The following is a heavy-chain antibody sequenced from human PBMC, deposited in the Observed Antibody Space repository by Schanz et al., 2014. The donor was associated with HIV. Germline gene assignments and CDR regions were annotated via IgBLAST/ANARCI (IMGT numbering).Heavy chain of an antibody. CDR3: ARDSPVAAGTLDY. Sequence: QGQLVQSGAEVKKPGSSVKVSCRASGGTFINYAFSWVRQAPGQGLEWMGGIIPLFGTSNYAQKFQGRATITADESTSTAYMELSSLRSEDTAVYYCARDSPVAAGTLDYWGQGTLVTVSS. CDR2: IIPLFGTS. V-gene: IGHV1-69*01. J-gene: IGHJ4*02. CDR1: GGTFINYA. D-gene: IGHD6-13*01.